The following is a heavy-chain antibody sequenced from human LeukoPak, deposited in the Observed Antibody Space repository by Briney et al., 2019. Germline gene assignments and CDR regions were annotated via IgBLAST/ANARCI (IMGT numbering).Heavy chain of an antibody. CDR2: ISSSSTTI. V-gene: IGHV3-48*01. D-gene: IGHD5-24*01. J-gene: IGHJ4*02. CDR1: GFTFSSYS. CDR3: ARESGDGYNDY. Sequence: GALRLSCAASGFTFSSYSMMWVRQAPGKGLEWVSYISSSSTTIHYADSVKGRFTISRDNAKNSVYLQMNSLRAEDTAVYYCARESGDGYNDYWSQGTLVTVSS.